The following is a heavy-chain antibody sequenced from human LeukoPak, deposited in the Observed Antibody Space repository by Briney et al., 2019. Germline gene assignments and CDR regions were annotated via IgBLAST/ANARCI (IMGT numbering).Heavy chain of an antibody. CDR3: ARSWLAVAGPEY. V-gene: IGHV3-48*03. Sequence: GGSLRLSCAASGFTFNSFEMNWVRQAPGKGLEWVSYISSSGSTIYYADSVKGRFTISRDNAKNSLYLQMNSLRVEDTAVYYCARSWLAVAGPEYWGQGTLVAVSS. CDR1: GFTFNSFE. D-gene: IGHD6-19*01. CDR2: ISSSGSTI. J-gene: IGHJ4*02.